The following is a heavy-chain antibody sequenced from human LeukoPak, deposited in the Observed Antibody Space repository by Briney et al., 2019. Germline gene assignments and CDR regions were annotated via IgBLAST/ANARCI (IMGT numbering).Heavy chain of an antibody. J-gene: IGHJ4*02. D-gene: IGHD3-9*01. CDR2: ISSSSYI. CDR3: ARGGVYYDILTGYPPFDY. CDR1: GFTFSSYS. V-gene: IGHV3-21*01. Sequence: GGSLRLSCAASGFTFSSYSMNWVRQAPGKGLEWVSSISSSSYIYYADSVKGRFTISRDNAKNSLYLQMNSLRAEDTAVYYCARGGVYYDILTGYPPFDYWGQGTLVTVSS.